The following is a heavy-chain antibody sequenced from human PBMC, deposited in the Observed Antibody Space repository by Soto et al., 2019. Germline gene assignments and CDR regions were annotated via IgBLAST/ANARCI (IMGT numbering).Heavy chain of an antibody. Sequence: QVQLQESGPGLVKPSETLSLTCTGSGGSISSYYWSWIRQPPGKGLEWISYIYYRGSTNYNPSLKSRVTISVDTSKNQFSLKLSSVTAADTAVYYCAREGADYGGNSLPCDYWGQGTLITVSS. J-gene: IGHJ4*02. CDR2: IYYRGST. CDR3: AREGADYGGNSLPCDY. CDR1: GGSISSYY. V-gene: IGHV4-59*01. D-gene: IGHD4-17*01.